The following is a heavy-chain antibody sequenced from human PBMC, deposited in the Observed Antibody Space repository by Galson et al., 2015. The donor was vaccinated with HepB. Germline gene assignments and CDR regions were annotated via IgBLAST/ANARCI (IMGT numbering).Heavy chain of an antibody. CDR3: ARECDYGDYALPILMDV. V-gene: IGHV7-4-1*02. D-gene: IGHD4-17*01. CDR1: GYTFTSYA. Sequence: SVKVSCKASGYTFTSYAMNWVRQAPGQGLEWMGWINTNTGNPTYAQGFTGRFVFSLDTSVSTAYLQISSLKAEDTAVYYCARECDYGDYALPILMDVWGKGTTVTVSS. CDR2: INTNTGNP. J-gene: IGHJ6*04.